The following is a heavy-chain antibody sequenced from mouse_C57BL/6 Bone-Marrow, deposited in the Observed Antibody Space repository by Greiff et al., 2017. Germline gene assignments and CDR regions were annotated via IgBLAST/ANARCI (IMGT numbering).Heavy chain of an antibody. Sequence: QVQLKESGAELARPGASVKLSCKASGYTFTSYGISWVKQRTGQGLEWIGEIYPRSGNTYYNEKFKGKATLTADKSSSTAYMELRSLTSEDSAVYFCARWYYGSSYRFAYWGQGTLVTVSA. D-gene: IGHD1-1*01. CDR2: IYPRSGNT. CDR1: GYTFTSYG. CDR3: ARWYYGSSYRFAY. V-gene: IGHV1-81*01. J-gene: IGHJ3*01.